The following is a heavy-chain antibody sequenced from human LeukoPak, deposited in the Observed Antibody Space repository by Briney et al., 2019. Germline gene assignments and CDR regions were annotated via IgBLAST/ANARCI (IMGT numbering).Heavy chain of an antibody. V-gene: IGHV3-23*01. J-gene: IGHJ4*02. Sequence: GGSLRLSCAASGVTFSTFAMSLVRQAPGKGLEWVSVVTGSGETTSYVDSVTGRFTISRDNSKNTLYLQMNSLRAEDTAVYHGAKYHNWIYCFDYWGQGTLVTVSS. CDR1: GVTFSTFA. CDR3: AKYHNWIYCFDY. CDR2: VTGSGETT. D-gene: IGHD2-2*03.